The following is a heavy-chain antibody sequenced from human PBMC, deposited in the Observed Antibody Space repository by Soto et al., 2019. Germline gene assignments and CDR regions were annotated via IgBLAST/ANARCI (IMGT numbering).Heavy chain of an antibody. CDR1: GFTFHTYS. Sequence: EVQLVESGGGLVKPGGSLRLSCEVSGFTFHTYSMNWVRQAPGKGLEWVSSISPGSSNIYYAQAVKGRFTISRDNAKNSLSLQMNSLRAEDTAVYYCARARNDYGAWYYFDYWGQGTLVTVSS. V-gene: IGHV3-21*01. CDR3: ARARNDYGAWYYFDY. D-gene: IGHD4-17*01. CDR2: ISPGSSNI. J-gene: IGHJ4*02.